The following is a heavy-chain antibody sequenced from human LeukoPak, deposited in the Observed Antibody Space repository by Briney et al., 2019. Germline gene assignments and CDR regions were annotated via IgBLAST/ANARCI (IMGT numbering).Heavy chain of an antibody. V-gene: IGHV3-23*01. Sequence: GGSLRLSCAASGFTFSSYAMSWVRQAPGKGLVWVSGISGSGDSTYNADSVKGRFTISRDNSKNTLYLQMNSLRAEDTAVYYCAKVISSGYYYLDHWGQGTLVTVSS. CDR2: ISGSGDST. CDR1: GFTFSSYA. D-gene: IGHD3-22*01. CDR3: AKVISSGYYYLDH. J-gene: IGHJ4*02.